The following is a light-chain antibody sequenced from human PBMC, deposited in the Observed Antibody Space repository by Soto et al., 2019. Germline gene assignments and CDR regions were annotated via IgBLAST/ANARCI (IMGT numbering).Light chain of an antibody. CDR3: LRYKSWALA. J-gene: IGKJ3*01. CDR2: KAS. CDR1: QSISSW. Sequence: DIQMTQSPSTLSASVGDRVTITCRASQSISSWLAWYQQKPGKAPKLLIYKASNLESGVPSRFSGSGSGTVFTLTISRLQPDVFATYYCLRYKSWALAFGTGTIVDIK. V-gene: IGKV1-5*03.